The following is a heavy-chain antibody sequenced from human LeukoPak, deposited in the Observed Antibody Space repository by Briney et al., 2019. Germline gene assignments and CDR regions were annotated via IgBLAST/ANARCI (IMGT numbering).Heavy chain of an antibody. Sequence: GGSLRLSCAASAFSFSTYGMHWVRQAPGKGLAWVAFIWHDGSNKYYVDSVKGRLTISRDNSKNTLYLQMNSLRAEDTAVYYCARGYGAGYNLDYWGQGALVTVSS. CDR1: AFSFSTYG. CDR3: ARGYGAGYNLDY. J-gene: IGHJ4*02. D-gene: IGHD4-17*01. V-gene: IGHV3-33*01. CDR2: IWHDGSNK.